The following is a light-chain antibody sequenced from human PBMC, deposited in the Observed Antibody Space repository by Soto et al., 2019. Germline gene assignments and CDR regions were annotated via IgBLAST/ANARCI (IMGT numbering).Light chain of an antibody. CDR1: SSNIGSNT. CDR3: AAWGASLNGWV. Sequence: SVLTQPPSESGTPGQRVTISCSGSSSNIGSNTVNWYQQLPGTAPKLLIYSNDQRPSGVPDRFSGSKSGTSASLAISGLQSEDEADYYCAAWGASLNGWVFGGGTKVTVL. CDR2: SND. J-gene: IGLJ3*02. V-gene: IGLV1-44*01.